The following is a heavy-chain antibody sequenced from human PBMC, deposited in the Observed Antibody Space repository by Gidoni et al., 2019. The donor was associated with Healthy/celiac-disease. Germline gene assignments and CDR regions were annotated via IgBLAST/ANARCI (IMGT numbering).Heavy chain of an antibody. D-gene: IGHD3-22*01. CDR1: GFTFSSYA. CDR3: ARIPLRSDSSGSAYDD. Sequence: VQLVESGGGVVQPGRSLRLSCAAPGFTFSSYAMHWVRQAPGKGLEWVAVISYDGSNKYYADSVKGRFTISRDNSKNTLYLQMNSLRAEDTAVYYCARIPLRSDSSGSAYDDWGQGTLVTVSS. V-gene: IGHV3-30-3*01. CDR2: ISYDGSNK. J-gene: IGHJ4*02.